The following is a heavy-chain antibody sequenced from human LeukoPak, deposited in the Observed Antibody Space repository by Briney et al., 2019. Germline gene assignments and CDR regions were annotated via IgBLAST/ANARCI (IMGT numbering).Heavy chain of an antibody. D-gene: IGHD5-24*01. CDR1: GFTLSHYG. CDR3: VRGSGGDGYSYWGDY. J-gene: IGHJ4*02. CDR2: IWFDGGKI. V-gene: IGHV3-33*01. Sequence: GGSPRLSCAASGFTLSHYGMHWVRQAPGMGLEWVAVIWFDGGKIHYPDSVKGRFTISRDNSKNTLYLQMDNLRADDTAVYYCVRGSGGDGYSYWGDYWGQGTLVTVSP.